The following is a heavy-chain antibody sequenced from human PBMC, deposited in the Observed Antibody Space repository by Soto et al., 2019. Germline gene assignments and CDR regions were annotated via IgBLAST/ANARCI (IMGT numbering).Heavy chain of an antibody. CDR2: IHYSGTT. V-gene: IGHV4-59*08. CDR3: AGTQDVGYVDV. Sequence: QVQLQESGPGLVKPSETLSLTCTVSGGSISSYYWSWIRQSPGNGLEWIAYIHYSGTTKYNPSLNSRVSISLDTSKNQFSLKLSSVTAADTAVYYCAGTQDVGYVDVWGKGTTVYVAP. CDR1: GGSISSYY. D-gene: IGHD1-1*01. J-gene: IGHJ6*04.